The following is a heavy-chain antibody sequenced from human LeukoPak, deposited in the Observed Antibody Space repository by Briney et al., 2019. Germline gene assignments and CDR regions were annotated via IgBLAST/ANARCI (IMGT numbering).Heavy chain of an antibody. J-gene: IGHJ4*02. Sequence: GGSLRLSCAVSGFTFRNYAMAWVRQHPGKGLEWVSTISGSGGSTYYADSVKGRFTISRDNSKNTLYLQMNSLRAEDTAVYYCARVPTQWLENDYWGQGTLVTVSS. CDR3: ARVPTQWLENDY. V-gene: IGHV3-23*01. CDR1: GFTFRNYA. CDR2: ISGSGGST. D-gene: IGHD6-19*01.